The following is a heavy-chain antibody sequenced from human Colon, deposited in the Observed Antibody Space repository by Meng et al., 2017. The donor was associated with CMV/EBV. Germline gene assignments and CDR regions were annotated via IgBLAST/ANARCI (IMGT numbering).Heavy chain of an antibody. Sequence: GSLRLSCTVSGGSITNYHWAWFRQSPGKGLEWIGYVFHSGSTKYSPSLKSRVTISVDTSKNQFSLHLNSVTPADTAVYYCARRSVSGPPGSFFDAWGQGTRVTVSS. CDR3: ARRSVSGPPGSFFDA. CDR1: GGSITNYH. D-gene: IGHD3-10*01. V-gene: IGHV4-59*01. CDR2: VFHSGST. J-gene: IGHJ5*02.